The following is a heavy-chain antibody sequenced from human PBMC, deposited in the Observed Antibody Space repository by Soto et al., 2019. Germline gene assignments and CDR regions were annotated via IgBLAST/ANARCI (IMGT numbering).Heavy chain of an antibody. Sequence: DVQLVESGGGLIQPGESLRLSCAAFGLTISRKKYVAWVRQAPGKGLEWVSAHYDVDGSFYADSVKGRFTTSSDSSKTAVSSQTNDLRPEAAAVYYCATCHEREHAYDGWGQGTTVTVSS. CDR1: GLTISRKKY. J-gene: IGHJ3*01. CDR2: HYDVDGS. V-gene: IGHV3-53*01. CDR3: ATCHEREHAYDG. D-gene: IGHD1-26*01.